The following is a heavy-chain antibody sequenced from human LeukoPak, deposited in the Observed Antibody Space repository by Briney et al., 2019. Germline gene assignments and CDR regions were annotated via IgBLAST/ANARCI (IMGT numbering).Heavy chain of an antibody. Sequence: GASVKVSCKASGYTFTGYYMHWVRQAPGQGLEWMGWINPNSGGTNYAQKFQGRVTMTRDTSISTAYMELSRLRSDDTAVYYCAGDLQPLLHLYYFDYWGQGTLVTVSS. CDR1: GYTFTGYY. D-gene: IGHD2-2*02. J-gene: IGHJ4*02. CDR2: INPNSGGT. V-gene: IGHV1-2*02. CDR3: AGDLQPLLHLYYFDY.